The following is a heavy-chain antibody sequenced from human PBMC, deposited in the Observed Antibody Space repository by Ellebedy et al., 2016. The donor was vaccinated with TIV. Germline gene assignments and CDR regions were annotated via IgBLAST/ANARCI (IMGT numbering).Heavy chain of an antibody. V-gene: IGHV3-48*02. CDR3: AREVVVAATPWFDP. CDR1: GFTFSNAW. J-gene: IGHJ5*02. Sequence: LSLTCAASGFTFSNAWMNWVRQAPGKGLEWVSYISSSSSTIYYADSVKGRFTISRDNAKNSLYLQMNSLRDEDTAVYYCAREVVVAATPWFDPWGQGTLVTVSS. CDR2: ISSSSSTI. D-gene: IGHD2-15*01.